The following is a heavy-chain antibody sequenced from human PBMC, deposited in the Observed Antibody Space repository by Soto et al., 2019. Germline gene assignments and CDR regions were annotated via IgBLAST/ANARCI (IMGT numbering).Heavy chain of an antibody. D-gene: IGHD2-21*02. Sequence: SETLSLTCAVSGYSISTGYYWGWIRQPPGKGLDWIGSIYHSGSTYYNPSLKSRVTISVDTSKNQFSLKLNSVTAADTAVYYCARDWVVTAVQSDPEGAGAFDIWGQGTMVTVS. CDR1: GYSISTGYY. V-gene: IGHV4-38-2*02. CDR2: IYHSGST. J-gene: IGHJ3*02. CDR3: ARDWVVTAVQSDPEGAGAFDI.